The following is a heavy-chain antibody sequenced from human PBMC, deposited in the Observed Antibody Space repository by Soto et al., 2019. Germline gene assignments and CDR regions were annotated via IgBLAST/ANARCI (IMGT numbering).Heavy chain of an antibody. CDR2: MNPNTGDT. D-gene: IGHD5-12*01. J-gene: IGHJ4*02. Sequence: QVQLVQSWAEVKKPGASVKVSCKASGYTFISYDINWVRQATGQGLEWMGWMNPNTGDTGYAQKFQGRVTMTRNTSINTANLELSSLRSDDTAVYFCARGDGYIFDYWGQGTRVTVSS. CDR1: GYTFISYD. CDR3: ARGDGYIFDY. V-gene: IGHV1-8*01.